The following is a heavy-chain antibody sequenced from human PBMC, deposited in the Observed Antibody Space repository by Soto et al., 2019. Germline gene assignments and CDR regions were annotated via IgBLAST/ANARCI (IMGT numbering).Heavy chain of an antibody. V-gene: IGHV4-31*03. CDR2: MYHSGST. J-gene: IGHJ5*01. CDR3: AISWSNFDTARYTRFPS. D-gene: IGHD3-10*01. Sequence: TNTVSAGILRRCSNLWCWLRLHPEKGLEWIAYMYHSGSTYYNPSLKSRVSISVDTSKNQMSLKLTSVTAADTAVYYCAISWSNFDTARYTRFPSWG. CDR1: AGILRRCSNL.